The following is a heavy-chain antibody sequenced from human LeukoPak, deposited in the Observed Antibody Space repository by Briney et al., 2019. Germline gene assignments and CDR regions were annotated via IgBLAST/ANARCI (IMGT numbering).Heavy chain of an antibody. J-gene: IGHJ4*02. Sequence: GGSLRLSCAASGFTFSGYAMSWVRQAPGKGLEWVSAISGSGGSTYYADSVKGRFTISRDNSKNTLYLQMNSLRAEDTAVYYCAKSAGLLWFGEPLDYWGQGTLVTVSA. CDR3: AKSAGLLWFGEPLDY. CDR1: GFTFSGYA. CDR2: ISGSGGST. D-gene: IGHD3-10*01. V-gene: IGHV3-23*01.